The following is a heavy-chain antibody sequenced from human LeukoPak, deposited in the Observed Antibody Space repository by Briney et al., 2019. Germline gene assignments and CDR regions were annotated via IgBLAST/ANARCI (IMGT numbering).Heavy chain of an antibody. V-gene: IGHV3-48*02. Sequence: PGGSLRLSCAASGFTFSSYSMNWVRQAPGKRLEWVSYISSSSSTIYYADSVKGRFTISRDNAKNSLYLQMNSLRDEDTAVYYCARDGGDYDPVHAYDYWGQGTLVTVSS. D-gene: IGHD4-17*01. CDR3: ARDGGDYDPVHAYDY. J-gene: IGHJ4*02. CDR2: ISSSSSTI. CDR1: GFTFSSYS.